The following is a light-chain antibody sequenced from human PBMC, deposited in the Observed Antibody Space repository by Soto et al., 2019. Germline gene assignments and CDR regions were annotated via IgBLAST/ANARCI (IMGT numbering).Light chain of an antibody. CDR3: CSYAGSYV. CDR1: SSDVGAFNY. J-gene: IGLJ1*01. CDR2: DVN. V-gene: IGLV2-11*01. Sequence: QSALTQPRSVSGSPGQSVTISCTGTSSDVGAFNYVSWYRHHPGKAPQLLIYDVNKRPSGVPDRFSGSKSGNTASLTISGLQAEDEADYYCCSYAGSYVFGSGTKLTV.